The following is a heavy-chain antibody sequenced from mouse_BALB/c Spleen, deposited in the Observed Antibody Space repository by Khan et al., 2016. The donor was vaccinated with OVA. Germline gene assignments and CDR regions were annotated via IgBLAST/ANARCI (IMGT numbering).Heavy chain of an antibody. D-gene: IGHD2-1*01. Sequence: QVQLKESGPGLVAPSQSLSINCTVSGFTLISYGVHWVRQSPGKGLEWLGIIWAGGSTNYNSALMARLSISKDNSKSQVFLKMNSVQTDDTAMYYGARDDGNYVDVMDYWGQGTSVTVSS. CDR1: GFTLISYG. CDR2: IWAGGST. CDR3: ARDDGNYVDVMDY. J-gene: IGHJ4*01. V-gene: IGHV2-9*02.